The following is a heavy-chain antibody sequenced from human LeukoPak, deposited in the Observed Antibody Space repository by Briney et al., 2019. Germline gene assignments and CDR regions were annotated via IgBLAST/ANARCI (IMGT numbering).Heavy chain of an antibody. J-gene: IGHJ4*02. V-gene: IGHV1-2*02. CDR3: ARDVGYCTNGVCYIKEN. CDR1: GYTFTGYY. Sequence: ASVKVSCKASGYTFTGYYMHWVRRAPGQGLEWMGWINPNSGGTNYAQKFQGRVTMTRDTSISTAYMELSRLRSDDTAVYYCARDVGYCTNGVCYIKENWGQGTLVTVSS. CDR2: INPNSGGT. D-gene: IGHD2-8*01.